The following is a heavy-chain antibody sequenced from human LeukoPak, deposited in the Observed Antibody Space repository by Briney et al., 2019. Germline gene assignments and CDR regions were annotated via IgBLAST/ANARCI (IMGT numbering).Heavy chain of an antibody. D-gene: IGHD2-2*01. Sequence: SETLSLTCAGYGGSFSGYYWSWIRQPPGKGLEWIGEINHSGSTNYNPSLKSRVTISVDTSKNQFSLKLSSVTAADTAVYYCARVAGYCSSTSCHHNWFDPWGQGTLVTVSS. CDR3: ARVAGYCSSTSCHHNWFDP. CDR2: INHSGST. V-gene: IGHV4-34*01. CDR1: GGSFSGYY. J-gene: IGHJ5*02.